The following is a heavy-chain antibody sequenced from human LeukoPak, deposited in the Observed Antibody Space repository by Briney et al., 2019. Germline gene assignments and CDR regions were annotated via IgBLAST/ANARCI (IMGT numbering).Heavy chain of an antibody. CDR2: ISSSSATI. V-gene: IGHV3-48*01. CDR3: ARGYLIVATRGCYYSYMDV. CDR1: GFTFNTYS. J-gene: IGHJ6*03. D-gene: IGHD5-12*01. Sequence: GESLRLSCAASGFTFNTYSMNWVRQAPGKGLEWVSYISSSSATIYYADSVKGRFTISRDNAKNSLYLQMDSLRAEDTAVYYCARGYLIVATRGCYYSYMDVWGKGTTVTVSS.